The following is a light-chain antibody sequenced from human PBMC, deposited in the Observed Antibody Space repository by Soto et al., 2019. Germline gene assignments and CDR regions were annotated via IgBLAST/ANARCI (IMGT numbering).Light chain of an antibody. CDR3: QQYKSYSST. V-gene: IGKV1-5*01. Sequence: EIQMTQSPSTLSASVGDRVTITCRASQSISSWLAWYQQKPGKATKLLIYDASSLESGVPSRFSGSGSGTEFTHTISSMQPDDFATYYCQQYKSYSSTFGQGTKVEIK. CDR2: DAS. CDR1: QSISSW. J-gene: IGKJ1*01.